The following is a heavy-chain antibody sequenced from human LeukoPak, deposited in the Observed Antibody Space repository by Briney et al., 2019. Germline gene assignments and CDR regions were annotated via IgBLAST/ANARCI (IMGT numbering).Heavy chain of an antibody. CDR3: AKEGLTYFYGSGSYRSRTNDAFDI. J-gene: IGHJ3*02. CDR2: TANKLNSYTA. D-gene: IGHD3-10*01. Sequence: GGSLRLSCAASGFTFSDHYMDWVRQAPGKGLEWVGRTANKLNSYTAEYAASVKGRFTISRDDSKDSLYLQMNSLKTEDTAVYYCAKEGLTYFYGSGSYRSRTNDAFDIWGQGTMATVSS. CDR1: GFTFSDHY. V-gene: IGHV3-72*01.